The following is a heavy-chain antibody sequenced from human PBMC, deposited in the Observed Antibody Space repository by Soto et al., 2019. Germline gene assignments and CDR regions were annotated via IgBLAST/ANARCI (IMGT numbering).Heavy chain of an antibody. CDR1: GYSFTSYW. CDR2: IYPGDSDT. D-gene: IGHD6-13*01. J-gene: IGHJ5*02. Sequence: PGESLKISCKGSGYSFTSYWIGWVRQMPGKGLEWMGIIYPGDSDTRYSPSFQGQVTISADKSISTAYLQWSSLKASDTAMYYCARHSIAAAAVPRNWFDPWGQGTLVTVSS. CDR3: ARHSIAAAAVPRNWFDP. V-gene: IGHV5-51*01.